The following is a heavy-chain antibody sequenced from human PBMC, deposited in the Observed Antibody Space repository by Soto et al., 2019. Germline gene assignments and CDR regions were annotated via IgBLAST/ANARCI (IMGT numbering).Heavy chain of an antibody. Sequence: GGSLRLSCAASGFTFSSYAMSWVRQAPGKGLEWVSAISGSGGSTYYADSVKGRFTISRDNSKNTLYLQMNSPRAEDTAVYYCAKDQMTPGKWLVRDYYYGMDVWGQGTTVTVSS. CDR1: GFTFSSYA. J-gene: IGHJ6*02. V-gene: IGHV3-23*01. CDR3: AKDQMTPGKWLVRDYYYGMDV. CDR2: ISGSGGST. D-gene: IGHD6-19*01.